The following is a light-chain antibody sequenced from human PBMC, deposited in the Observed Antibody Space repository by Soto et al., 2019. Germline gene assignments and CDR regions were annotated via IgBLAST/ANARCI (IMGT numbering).Light chain of an antibody. CDR2: GAS. V-gene: IGKV3-20*01. Sequence: EIVLTQSPDTLSLSPGKGPSLSCRVSQSVHTFLAWYQPKPGQAPRLIXYGASSRANGIPDRFSGSGSGTDLTLTISRLEPEDFAAYDGQQYGSSLSVTFGQGTRLEN. J-gene: IGKJ5*01. CDR3: QQYGSSLSVT. CDR1: QSVHTF.